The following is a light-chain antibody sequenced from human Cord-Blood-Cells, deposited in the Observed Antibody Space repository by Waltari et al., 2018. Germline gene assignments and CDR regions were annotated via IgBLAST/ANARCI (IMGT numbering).Light chain of an antibody. CDR1: ISDVGGYNY. V-gene: IGLV2-11*01. Sequence: QSALTQPRSVSGSPGQSVTISCTGTISDVGGYNYFSWYQQHPGKAPKLMIYDVSKRPSGVPDRFSGSKSGNTASLTISGLQAEDEADYYCCSYAGSYTVVFGGGTKLTVL. J-gene: IGLJ2*01. CDR3: CSYAGSYTVV. CDR2: DVS.